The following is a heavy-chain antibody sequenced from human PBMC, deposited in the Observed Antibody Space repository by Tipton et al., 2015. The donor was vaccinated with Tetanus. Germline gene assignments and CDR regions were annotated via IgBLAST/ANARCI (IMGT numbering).Heavy chain of an antibody. D-gene: IGHD1-14*01. J-gene: IGHJ6*02. CDR1: GYTFTNYD. CDR3: ARGDHQSYYGMDV. V-gene: IGHV1-8*01. CDR2: MNPNSGNA. Sequence: QLVQSGAEVKKPGASVKVSCKASGYTFTNYDINWVRQASGQGLEWMGWMNPNSGNAGSAQKFQGRVTMTRDTSKTTAYMELNNLRSEDTAVYYCARGDHQSYYGMDVWGQGTAVTISS.